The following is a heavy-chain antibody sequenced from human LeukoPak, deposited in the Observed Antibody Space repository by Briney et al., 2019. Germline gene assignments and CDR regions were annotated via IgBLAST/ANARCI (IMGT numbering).Heavy chain of an antibody. V-gene: IGHV3-66*01. J-gene: IGHJ4*02. CDR2: LYASGTT. CDR1: GFTFSSYS. CDR3: AAKGNGYTGIYVFAH. Sequence: GGSLRLSCAASGFTFSSYSMNWVRQAPGKGLEWVSVLYASGTTKYADSVKGRFTTSRDTSDNTLNLQMNGLGAEDSAVYYCAAKGNGYTGIYVFAHWGQGTLVTVSA. D-gene: IGHD1-26*01.